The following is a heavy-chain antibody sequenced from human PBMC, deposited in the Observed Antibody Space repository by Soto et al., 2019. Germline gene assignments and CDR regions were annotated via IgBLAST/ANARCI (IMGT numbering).Heavy chain of an antibody. CDR1: VYTFTIDG. D-gene: IGHD3-3*01. J-gene: IGHJ6*02. CDR2: ISAYNGNT. Sequence: ASVKGSCKASVYTFTIDGSSWVRQAPGQGLEWMGWISAYNGNTNYAQKLQGRVTMTTDTSTSTAYMELRSLRSDDTAVYYCARDLYYDFWSGYFGALDYYYGMDVWGQGTTVTVSS. V-gene: IGHV1-18*01. CDR3: ARDLYYDFWSGYFGALDYYYGMDV.